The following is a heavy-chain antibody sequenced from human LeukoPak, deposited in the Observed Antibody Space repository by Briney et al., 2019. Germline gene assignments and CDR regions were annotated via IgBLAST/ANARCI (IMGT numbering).Heavy chain of an antibody. Sequence: ASVKVSCKASGGTFSSYAISWVRQAPGQGLEWMGGIIPIFGTANYAQKFQGRVTITADKSTSTAYMELSSLRSEDTAVYYCARQYCSSTSCSLYYFDYWGQGTLVTVSS. D-gene: IGHD2-2*01. J-gene: IGHJ4*02. V-gene: IGHV1-69*06. CDR3: ARQYCSSTSCSLYYFDY. CDR2: IIPIFGTA. CDR1: GGTFSSYA.